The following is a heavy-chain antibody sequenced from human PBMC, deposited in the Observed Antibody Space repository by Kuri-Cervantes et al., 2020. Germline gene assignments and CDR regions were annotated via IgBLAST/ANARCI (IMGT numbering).Heavy chain of an antibody. V-gene: IGHV1-3*01. CDR3: ARVAPYGHSFYYYYGMDV. CDR2: INAGNGNT. J-gene: IGHJ6*02. CDR1: GYTFTSYA. D-gene: IGHD4-17*01. Sequence: ASVKVSCKASGYTFTSYAMHWVRQAPGQRLEWMGWINAGNGNTKYSQKFQGRVTVNRDTSANIAYMELSSLRSEDTAVYYCARVAPYGHSFYYYYGMDVWGQGTTVTVSS.